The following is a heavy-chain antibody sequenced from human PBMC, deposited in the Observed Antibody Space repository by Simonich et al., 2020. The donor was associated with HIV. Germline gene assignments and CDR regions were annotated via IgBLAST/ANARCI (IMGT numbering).Heavy chain of an antibody. Sequence: QVQLQQWGAGLLKPSETLSLTCAVYGGSFSGYYWSWIRQPPGKGLEWVGEINHRGNTHYTPSLKGRVTISVDTSKNQFSLKLSSVTAADTAVYYCARLTAGGLGEYFQHWGQGTLVTVSS. J-gene: IGHJ1*01. D-gene: IGHD6-13*01. CDR1: GGSFSGYY. CDR3: ARLTAGGLGEYFQH. CDR2: INHRGNT. V-gene: IGHV4-34*01.